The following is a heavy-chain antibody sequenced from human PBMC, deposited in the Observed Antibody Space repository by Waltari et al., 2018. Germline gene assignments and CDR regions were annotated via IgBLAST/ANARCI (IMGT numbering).Heavy chain of an antibody. V-gene: IGHV1-3*01. CDR2: INAGNGNT. Sequence: QVQLVQSGAEVKKPGASVKVSCKASGYTFTSYAMHWVRQAPGQRLEWMGWINAGNGNTKYSQKFQDRVTITRDTSASTAYMELSSLRAEDTAVYYCARDLRNYWGQGTLVTVSS. CDR3: ARDLRNY. CDR1: GYTFTSYA. J-gene: IGHJ4*02.